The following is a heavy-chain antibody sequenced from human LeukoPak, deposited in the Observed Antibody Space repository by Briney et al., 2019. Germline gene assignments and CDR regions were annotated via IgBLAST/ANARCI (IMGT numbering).Heavy chain of an antibody. CDR2: ISYDGSNK. Sequence: GGSLRLSCAASGFTFSSYGMHWVRQAPGKGLEWVAVISYDGSNKYYADSVKGRFTISRDNSKNTLYLQMNSLRAEDTAVYYCAKDLYSSSWYGLWPRYYYYYGMDVWGQGTTVTVSS. J-gene: IGHJ6*02. V-gene: IGHV3-30*18. D-gene: IGHD6-13*01. CDR1: GFTFSSYG. CDR3: AKDLYSSSWYGLWPRYYYYYGMDV.